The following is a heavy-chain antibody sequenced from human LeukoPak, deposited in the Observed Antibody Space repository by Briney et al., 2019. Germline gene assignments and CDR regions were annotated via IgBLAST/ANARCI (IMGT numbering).Heavy chain of an antibody. J-gene: IGHJ4*02. CDR1: GFTFSSYS. Sequence: GGPLRLSCAASGFTFSSYSMNWVRQAPGKGLEWVSSISSSSSYIYYADSVKGRFTISRDNSKNTLYLQMNSLRAEDTAVYYCAKGSMVRGVREGLYFDYWGQGTLVTVSS. D-gene: IGHD3-10*01. V-gene: IGHV3-21*01. CDR3: AKGSMVRGVREGLYFDY. CDR2: ISSSSSYI.